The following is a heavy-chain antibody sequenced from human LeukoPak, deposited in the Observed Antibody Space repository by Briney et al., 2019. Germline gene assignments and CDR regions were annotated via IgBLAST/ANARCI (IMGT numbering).Heavy chain of an antibody. V-gene: IGHV1-8*01. CDR1: GYTFTSYD. J-gene: IGHJ5*02. CDR3: ARGRGRCSSTSCYRWFDP. CDR2: MNPNSGNT. Sequence: ASVKVSCKASGYTFTSYDINRVRQATGQGLEWMGWMNPNSGNTGYAQKFQGRVTMTRNTSISTAYMELSSLRSEDTAVYYCARGRGRCSSTSCYRWFDPWGQGTLVTVSS. D-gene: IGHD2-2*01.